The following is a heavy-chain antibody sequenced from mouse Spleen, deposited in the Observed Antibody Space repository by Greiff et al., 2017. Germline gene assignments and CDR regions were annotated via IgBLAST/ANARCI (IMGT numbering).Heavy chain of an antibody. V-gene: IGHV5-17*01. CDR2: ISSGSSTI. D-gene: IGHD2-1*01. CDR3: ARVYGNYDDCYAMDY. CDR1: GFTFSDYG. Sequence: DVMLVESGGGLVKPGGSLKLSCAASGFTFSDYGMHWVRQAPEKGLEWVAYISSGSSTIYYADTVKGRFTISRDNAKNTLFLQMNSLRSEDTAMYYCARVYGNYDDCYAMDYRGQGTSVTVSS. J-gene: IGHJ4*01.